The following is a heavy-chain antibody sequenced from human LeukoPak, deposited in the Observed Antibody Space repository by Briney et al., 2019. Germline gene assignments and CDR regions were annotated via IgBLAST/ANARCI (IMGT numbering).Heavy chain of an antibody. J-gene: IGHJ4*02. CDR1: GGSISSYH. D-gene: IGHD3-10*01. Sequence: SETLSLTCTVSGGSISSYHWSWIRQPPGKGLEWIGYIYYSGSTNYNPSLKSRVTISGDTSKNQFSLKLSSVTAADTAVYYCASSVDDYYGSGSYYYVYWGQGTLVTVSS. V-gene: IGHV4-59*01. CDR2: IYYSGST. CDR3: ASSVDDYYGSGSYYYVY.